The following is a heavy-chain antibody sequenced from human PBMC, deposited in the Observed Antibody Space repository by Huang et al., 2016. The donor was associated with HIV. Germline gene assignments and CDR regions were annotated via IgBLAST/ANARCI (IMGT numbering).Heavy chain of an antibody. J-gene: IGHJ3*02. D-gene: IGHD2-15*01. V-gene: IGHV1-24*01. Sequence: QVQLVESGAELKKPGASVRVSCKVSGYTVSELSLHWVRQAPAKGLEWGGGFGPDEVETIYAQRLQGRVTRTEETATDTADMELSSRRPEDTAVYYCATSTPDVGAGVLRSAFDIWGQGTMVTVSS. CDR1: GYTVSELS. CDR3: ATSTPDVGAGVLRSAFDI. CDR2: FGPDEVET.